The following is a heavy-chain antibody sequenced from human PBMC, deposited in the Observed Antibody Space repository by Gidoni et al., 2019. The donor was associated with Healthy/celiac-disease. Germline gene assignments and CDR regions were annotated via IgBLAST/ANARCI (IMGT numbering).Heavy chain of an antibody. CDR1: GGSFSGYY. V-gene: IGHV4-34*01. CDR2: INHSGST. D-gene: IGHD3-10*01. CDR3: AREVYGSGSQVSP. J-gene: IGHJ4*02. Sequence: QVQLQQWGAGLLKPSETLSLTCAFYGGSFSGYYWSWIRQPPGKGLEWIGEINHSGSTNYNPSLKSRVTISVDTSKNQFSLKLSSVTAADTAVYYCAREVYGSGSQVSPWGQGTLVTVSS.